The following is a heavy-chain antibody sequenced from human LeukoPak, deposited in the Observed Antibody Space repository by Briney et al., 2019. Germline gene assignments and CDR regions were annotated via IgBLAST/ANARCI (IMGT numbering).Heavy chain of an antibody. J-gene: IGHJ6*03. Sequence: GGSLRLSCAASGFTFSSYGMHWVRQAPGKGLEWVAFIRYEGSNKYYADSVKGRFTISRDNSKNTLYLQMNSLRAEDTAVYYCAKELGYCTNGVCYDSGYYYYYMDVWGKGTTVTVSS. CDR1: GFTFSSYG. CDR2: IRYEGSNK. V-gene: IGHV3-30*02. CDR3: AKELGYCTNGVCYDSGYYYYYMDV. D-gene: IGHD2-8*01.